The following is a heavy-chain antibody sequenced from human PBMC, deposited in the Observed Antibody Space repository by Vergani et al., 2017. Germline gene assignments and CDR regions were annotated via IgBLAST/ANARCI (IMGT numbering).Heavy chain of an antibody. CDR1: GYSISSGYY. D-gene: IGHD3-9*01. CDR3: ARAVGFSVVTGYYNSIWFDP. Sequence: QVQLQESGPGLVKPSETLSLTCAVSGYSISSGYYWGWIRQPPGKGLEWIGRIYHSGSTYYNPSLKNRVTISVDTSKNQFSLKLGSVTAADTAVYYCARAVGFSVVTGYYNSIWFDPWGQGTLVTVSS. J-gene: IGHJ5*02. V-gene: IGHV4-38-2*01. CDR2: IYHSGST.